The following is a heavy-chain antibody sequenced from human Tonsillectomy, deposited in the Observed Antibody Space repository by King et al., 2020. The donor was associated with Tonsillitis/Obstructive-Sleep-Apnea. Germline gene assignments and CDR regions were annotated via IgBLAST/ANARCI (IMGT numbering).Heavy chain of an antibody. CDR2: IWFDGSNK. CDR3: ARDRELWFGEHPPDY. J-gene: IGHJ4*02. V-gene: IGHV3-33*01. Sequence: VQLVQSGGGVVQPGRSLRLSCAASGFTFSSYGMHWVRQDPGKGLEWVSVIWFDGSNKYYADSVKGRFTISRDNSKNTLYLQTNSLRAEDTAVYYCARDRELWFGEHPPDYWGQGTLVTVSS. D-gene: IGHD3-10*01. CDR1: GFTFSSYG.